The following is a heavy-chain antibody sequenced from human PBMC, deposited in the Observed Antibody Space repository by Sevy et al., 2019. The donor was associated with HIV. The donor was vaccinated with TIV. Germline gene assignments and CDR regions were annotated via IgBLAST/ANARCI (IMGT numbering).Heavy chain of an antibody. Sequence: GGSLRLSCAASGFAFRTYAFHWVRQAPGRGLEWVGLISSNGDNAFYANSVRGRFTISRDNSMNTLYLELNNLTPDDTAVYYCARGPEWELTSFLSHWGLGTLVTVSS. CDR3: ARGPEWELTSFLSH. CDR1: GFAFRTYA. D-gene: IGHD3-9*01. V-gene: IGHV3-30-3*01. CDR2: ISSNGDNA. J-gene: IGHJ4*02.